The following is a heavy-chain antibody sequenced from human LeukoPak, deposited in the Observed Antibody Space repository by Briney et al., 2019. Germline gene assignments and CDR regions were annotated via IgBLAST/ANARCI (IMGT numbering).Heavy chain of an antibody. D-gene: IGHD3-9*01. CDR3: AREIRYWNAFDI. CDR2: IYSGGST. V-gene: IGHV3-53*04. Sequence: PGGSLRLSCAASGFTFSNAWMSWVRQAPGKGLEWVSVIYSGGSTYYADSVKGRFTISRHNSKNTLYLQMNSLRAEDTAVYYCAREIRYWNAFDIWGQGTMVTVSS. CDR1: GFTFSNAW. J-gene: IGHJ3*02.